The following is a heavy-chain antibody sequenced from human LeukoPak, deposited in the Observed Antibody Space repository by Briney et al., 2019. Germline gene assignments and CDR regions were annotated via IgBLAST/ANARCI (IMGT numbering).Heavy chain of an antibody. CDR1: GYSFTSYW. J-gene: IGHJ6*02. V-gene: IGHV5-51*01. CDR2: IYPGDSDT. D-gene: IGHD4/OR15-4a*01. CDR3: ARRREASANGYCYFGMDV. Sequence: GESLKISCKGSGYSFTSYWIGWVRQMPGKGLEWMGIIYPGDSDTRYSPSFQGQVTISADQSISTAYLRWSSLKASDTAMYYCARRREASANGYCYFGMDVWGQGTTVTVSS.